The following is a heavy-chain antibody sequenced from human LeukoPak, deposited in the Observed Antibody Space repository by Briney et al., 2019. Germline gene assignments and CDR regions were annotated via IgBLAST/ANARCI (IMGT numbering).Heavy chain of an antibody. D-gene: IGHD3-22*01. V-gene: IGHV4-31*03. CDR2: VHHSGVT. J-gene: IGHJ5*02. CDR3: ARRRNYYDSSGYYSNWFDP. CDR1: GDSIVRGDYY. Sequence: SETLSLTCTVSGDSIVRGDYYWSWLRQHPGKGLEWIGYVHHSGVTRYSSSLKSRVDLSADATKGQFSLKLSSVTAADTAVYYCARRRNYYDSSGYYSNWFDPWGQGTLVTVSS.